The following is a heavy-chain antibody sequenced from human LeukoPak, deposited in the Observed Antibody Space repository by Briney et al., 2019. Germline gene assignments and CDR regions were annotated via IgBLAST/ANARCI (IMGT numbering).Heavy chain of an antibody. Sequence: GASVKLSCKASGFTFTITAIQWVRHAQGQRHGLIGLILVGSGNTNYAQKFPERVTITRDMSTRRAYMELSSLTSEDTAVCYCAAAPRSSYYYMDVWGKGTTVTVSS. CDR3: AAAPRSSYYYMDV. CDR2: ILVGSGNT. V-gene: IGHV1-58*02. CDR1: GFTFTITA. J-gene: IGHJ6*03.